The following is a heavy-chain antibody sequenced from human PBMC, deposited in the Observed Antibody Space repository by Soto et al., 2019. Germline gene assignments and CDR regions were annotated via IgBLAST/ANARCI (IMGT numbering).Heavy chain of an antibody. CDR2: FDPEDAET. V-gene: IGHV1-24*01. CDR3: TCLYPYFGF. Sequence: ASVKRSCKSSVYRLTVNPMHWGRQSSGKGLEWMGGFDPEDAETFYAQKFQGRVTMTEDSSTDTAYMELTNLTSADTGSYFCTCLYPYFGFWGQGTPVTVSS. J-gene: IGHJ4*02. CDR1: VYRLTVNP.